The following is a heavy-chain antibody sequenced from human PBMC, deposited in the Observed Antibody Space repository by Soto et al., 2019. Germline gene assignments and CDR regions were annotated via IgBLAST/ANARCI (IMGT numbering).Heavy chain of an antibody. CDR1: GFSIIRVCYS. CDR3: ARAGGDYYDSSGYLFDY. CDR2: IYHSGST. Sequence: SENLSLTCSFSGFSIIRVCYSLGLIRERPGDCLDLIGYIYHSGSTYYNPSLKSRVTISLDSSKNQFSLKLSSVTAADTAVYYCARAGGDYYDSSGYLFDYRGQGTRVT. V-gene: IGHV4-30-2*01. J-gene: IGHJ4*02. D-gene: IGHD3-22*01.